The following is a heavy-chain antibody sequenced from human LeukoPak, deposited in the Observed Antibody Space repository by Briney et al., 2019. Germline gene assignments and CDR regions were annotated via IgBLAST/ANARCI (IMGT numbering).Heavy chain of an antibody. D-gene: IGHD4-17*01. V-gene: IGHV4-61*08. Sequence: SETLSLTCAVSGGSISSGGYSWSWIRQPPGKGLEWIGYIYYSGSTNYNPSLKSRVTISVDTSKNQFSLKLSSVTAADTAVYYCARGFHGDYGTDAFDIWGQGTMVTVSS. CDR2: IYYSGST. CDR1: GGSISSGGYS. J-gene: IGHJ3*02. CDR3: ARGFHGDYGTDAFDI.